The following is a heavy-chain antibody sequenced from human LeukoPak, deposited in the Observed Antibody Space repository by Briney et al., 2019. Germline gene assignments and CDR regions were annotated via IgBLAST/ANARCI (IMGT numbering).Heavy chain of an antibody. CDR3: ARDLRIVVVPAAMNENWFDP. D-gene: IGHD2-2*01. J-gene: IGHJ5*02. CDR1: GFTFSSYW. Sequence: GGSLRLSCAASGFTFSSYWMSWVRQAPGKGLDWVANIKQDGSEKYYVDSVKGRFTISRDNAKNSLYLQMNGLRAEDTAVYYCARDLRIVVVPAAMNENWFDPWGQGTLVTVSS. CDR2: IKQDGSEK. V-gene: IGHV3-7*03.